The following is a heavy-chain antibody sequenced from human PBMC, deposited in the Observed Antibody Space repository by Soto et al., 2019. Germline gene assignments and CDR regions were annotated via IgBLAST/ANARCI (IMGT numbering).Heavy chain of an antibody. D-gene: IGHD3-22*01. CDR3: VRDRGQNICPYELFDD. J-gene: IGHJ4*02. Sequence: QVQLVESGGGVVQPGRSLRLSCAASGFTFSYYAMHWVRQAPGKGLEWVAVISYDGSNNHYADSVKGRFTISRDNSKNTLYLQMNSLRVEATAVYFCVRDRGQNICPYELFDDWGQGSLVAVS. V-gene: IGHV3-30-3*01. CDR2: ISYDGSNN. CDR1: GFTFSYYA.